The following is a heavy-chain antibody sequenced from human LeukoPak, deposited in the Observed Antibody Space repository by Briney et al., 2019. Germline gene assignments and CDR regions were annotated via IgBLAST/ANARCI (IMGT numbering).Heavy chain of an antibody. Sequence: SETLSLTCAVYGGSFSGYYWSWIRQPPGKGLEWIGEINHSGSTNYNPSLKSRVTISVDTSKNQFSLKLSSVTAADTAVYYCARGHPMVRGSPYYYYMDVWGKGTTVTVSS. CDR3: ARGHPMVRGSPYYYYMDV. J-gene: IGHJ6*03. CDR1: GGSFSGYY. V-gene: IGHV4-34*01. D-gene: IGHD3-10*01. CDR2: INHSGST.